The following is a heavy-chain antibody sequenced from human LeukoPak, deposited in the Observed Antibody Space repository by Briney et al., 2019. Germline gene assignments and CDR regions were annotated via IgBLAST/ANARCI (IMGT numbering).Heavy chain of an antibody. Sequence: SETLSLTCTVSGGSISSSSYYWGWIRQPPGKGLEWIGSIYYSGSTYYNPSLKSRVTISVDTSKNQFSLKLSSVTAADTAVYYCARRQWFGELFGYMDVWGKGTTVIVSS. CDR2: IYYSGST. D-gene: IGHD3-10*01. CDR3: ARRQWFGELFGYMDV. CDR1: GGSISSSSYY. J-gene: IGHJ6*03. V-gene: IGHV4-39*01.